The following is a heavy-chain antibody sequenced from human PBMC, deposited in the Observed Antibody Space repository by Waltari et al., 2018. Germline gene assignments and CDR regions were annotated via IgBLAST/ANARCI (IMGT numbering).Heavy chain of an antibody. J-gene: IGHJ4*02. V-gene: IGHV4-38-2*01. CDR2: IYHSGST. CDR1: GYSISSGYY. Sequence: QVQLQESGPGLVKPSETLSLTRAVSGYSISSGYYWGCIRQPPGKGLEWIGTIYHSGSTYYNPSLKSRVTISVDTSKNQFSLKLSSVTAADTAVYYCARVIFPTGLRFDDWGQGNLVTVSS. CDR3: ARVIFPTGLRFDD. D-gene: IGHD3-16*01.